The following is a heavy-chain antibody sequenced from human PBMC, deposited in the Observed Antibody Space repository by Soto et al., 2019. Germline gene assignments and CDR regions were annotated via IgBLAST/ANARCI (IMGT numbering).Heavy chain of an antibody. CDR2: IWHTGRP. CDR1: GDSLTNNHW. D-gene: IGHD2-2*02. CDR3: VRDSRTGCSSINCYMH. V-gene: IGHV4-4*02. Sequence: QLQLRESGPGLVQPSGTLSLTCDVSGDSLTNNHWWSWVRQAPGKGLEWIGEIWHTGRPNYNPSLKTQFAISIDKSKNQFSLKLSSVTAADTAVYYCVRDSRTGCSSINCYMHWGQGTLVTVSS. J-gene: IGHJ4*02.